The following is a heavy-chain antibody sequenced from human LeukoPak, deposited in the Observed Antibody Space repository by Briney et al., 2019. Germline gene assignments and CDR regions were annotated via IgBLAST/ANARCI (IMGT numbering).Heavy chain of an antibody. CDR2: IDSSSSTL. D-gene: IGHD2-21*01. CDR3: ARDHNCGFDH. Sequence: GGSLRLSCATSGFTFSSYSMNWVRQAPGKGPEWVSYIDSSSSTLLYADSVKGRFTISRDNAKNSLYLQMNSLRDEDTAVYYCARDHNCGFDHCGQGSLVTVSS. CDR1: GFTFSSYS. V-gene: IGHV3-48*02. J-gene: IGHJ4*02.